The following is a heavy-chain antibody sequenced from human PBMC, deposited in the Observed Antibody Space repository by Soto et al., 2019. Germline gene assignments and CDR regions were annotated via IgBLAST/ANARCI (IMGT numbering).Heavy chain of an antibody. CDR1: GYTFTTPV. D-gene: IGHD2-2*01. Sequence: ASVKVSCKASGYTFTTPVMHWVRQAPGQRLERMGWINAGNGNTRYSQRFLGRVSITRDTSASTGYMELSSLRSEDTAVYYCARGDCSSTSCFGDYYYDMDVWGTGTTVTVSS. CDR2: INAGNGNT. J-gene: IGHJ6*03. V-gene: IGHV1-3*01. CDR3: ARGDCSSTSCFGDYYYDMDV.